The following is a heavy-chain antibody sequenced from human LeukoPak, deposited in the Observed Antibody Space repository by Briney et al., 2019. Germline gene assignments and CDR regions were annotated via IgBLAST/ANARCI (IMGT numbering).Heavy chain of an antibody. V-gene: IGHV4-34*01. CDR3: AKSLYGSGSYYNWFDP. CDR1: GGSFSGYH. J-gene: IGHJ5*02. CDR2: INHRGST. Sequence: NPSETLSLTCVVYGGSFSGYHWSWIRQSPGKGLEWIGEINHRGSTNYNPSLKRRVTMSLDTSKNQFSLKLSSVTAADTAVYYCAKSLYGSGSYYNWFDPWGQGTLVTVSS. D-gene: IGHD3-10*01.